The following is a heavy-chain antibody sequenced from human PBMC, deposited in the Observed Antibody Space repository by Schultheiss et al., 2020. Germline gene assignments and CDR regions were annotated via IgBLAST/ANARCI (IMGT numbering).Heavy chain of an antibody. CDR1: GFTFSSYS. Sequence: GGSLRLSCAASGFTFSSYSMNWVRQAPGKGLEWVSSISSSSSYIYYADSVKGRFTISRDNAKNSLYLQMNSLRAEDTAVYYCARDPYGDYGDYFDYWGQGTLVTVSS. CDR2: ISSSSSYI. CDR3: ARDPYGDYGDYFDY. V-gene: IGHV3-21*04. D-gene: IGHD4-17*01. J-gene: IGHJ4*02.